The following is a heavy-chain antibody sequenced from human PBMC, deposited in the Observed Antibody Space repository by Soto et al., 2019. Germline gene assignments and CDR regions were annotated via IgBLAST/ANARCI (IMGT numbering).Heavy chain of an antibody. CDR1: GYTFTSYG. CDR2: ISAYNGNT. D-gene: IGHD2-8*01. V-gene: IGHV1-18*04. CDR3: AGGGGAPWSTYYYYYGMDV. Sequence: QVQLVQSGAEVKKPGASVKVSCKASGYTFTSYGISWVRQAPGQGLEWMGWISAYNGNTNYARKLQGRVTMTTGTTTSNAYMDQRCLRSDDTAVYYWAGGGGAPWSTYYYYYGMDVWGQGTTVTVSS. J-gene: IGHJ6*02.